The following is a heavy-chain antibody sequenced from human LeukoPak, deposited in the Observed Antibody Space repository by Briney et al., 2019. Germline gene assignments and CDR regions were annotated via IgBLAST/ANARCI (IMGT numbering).Heavy chain of an antibody. Sequence: GGSLRLSCEASGFTFDDYGMSWLRQVPGKGLEWVSGINRNGDNTDYADSVKGRFTISRDNAKNSHFLQMSSLRVEDTAFYYCARGFRNGPFDCWGQGTLVTVSS. CDR1: GFTFDDYG. J-gene: IGHJ4*02. D-gene: IGHD2-8*01. V-gene: IGHV3-20*04. CDR3: ARGFRNGPFDC. CDR2: INRNGDNT.